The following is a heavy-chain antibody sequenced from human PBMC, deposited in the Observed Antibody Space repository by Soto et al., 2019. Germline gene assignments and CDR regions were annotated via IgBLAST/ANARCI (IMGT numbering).Heavy chain of an antibody. CDR1: GFTFSSYA. V-gene: IGHV3-23*01. CDR2: ISGSGGST. D-gene: IGHD6-19*01. CDR3: AKAGTERYYYYGMDV. J-gene: IGHJ6*02. Sequence: GGSLRLSCAASGFTFSSYAMSWVRQAPGKGLEWVSAISGSGGSTYYADSVKGRFTISRDNSKNTLYLQMNSLRAEDTAVYYCAKAGTERYYYYGMDVWGQGTTVTVSS.